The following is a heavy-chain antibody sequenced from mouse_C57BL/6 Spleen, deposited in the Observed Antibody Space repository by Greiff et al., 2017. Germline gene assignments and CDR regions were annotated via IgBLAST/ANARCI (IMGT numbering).Heavy chain of an antibody. D-gene: IGHD1-1*01. J-gene: IGHJ1*03. CDR1: GYSFTDYN. Sequence: VQLQQSGPELVKPGASVKISCKASGYSFTDYNMNWVQQSTGKSLEWIGVINPNYGTTSYNQKFKGKATLTVDQSSSTAYMQLNSLTSEDSAVYYCARSPISTVVAKTSDFDVWGKGTTVTVSS. V-gene: IGHV1-39*01. CDR3: ARSPISTVVAKTSDFDV. CDR2: INPNYGTT.